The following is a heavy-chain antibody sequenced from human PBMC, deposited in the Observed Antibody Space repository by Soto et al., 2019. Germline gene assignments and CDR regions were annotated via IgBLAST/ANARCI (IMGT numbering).Heavy chain of an antibody. V-gene: IGHV3-33*01. CDR3: ERDYPPFGEGGVWWVGA. CDR2: IWYDGSNK. CDR1: GFTFSSYG. J-gene: IGHJ5*02. Sequence: WGSLRLSCAASGFTFSSYGMHWVRQAPGKGLEWVAVIWYDGSNKYYADSVKGRFTISRDNSKNTLYLQMNSLRAEDTAVYYCERDYPPFGEGGVWWVGAWGQGTLVTV. D-gene: IGHD3-10*01.